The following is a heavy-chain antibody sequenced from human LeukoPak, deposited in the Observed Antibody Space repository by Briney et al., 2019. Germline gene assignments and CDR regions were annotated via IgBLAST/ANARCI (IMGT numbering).Heavy chain of an antibody. J-gene: IGHJ4*02. Sequence: KPSETLSLTCTVSGGSISKYYYTWIRQPPGKGLEWISLIYNSGSTNYNPSLKSRVIISADTSKNQFSLKLTSVTAADTAVYYCAREFSDWGQGTLVTVSS. V-gene: IGHV4-59*01. CDR2: IYNSGST. D-gene: IGHD6-19*01. CDR3: AREFSD. CDR1: GGSISKYY.